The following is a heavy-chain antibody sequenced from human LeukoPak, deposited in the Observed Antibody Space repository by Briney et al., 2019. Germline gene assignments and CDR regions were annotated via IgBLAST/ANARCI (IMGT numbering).Heavy chain of an antibody. CDR1: GGSFSGYY. D-gene: IGHD6-6*01. CDR3: ARGRTWAKRSIAARRSLNYYFDY. J-gene: IGHJ4*02. CDR2: INHSGST. V-gene: IGHV4-34*01. Sequence: PSETLSLTCAVYGGSFSGYYWSWIRQPPGKGLEWIGEINHSGSTNYNPSLKSRVTISVDTSKNQFSLKLSSVTAADTAVYYCARGRTWAKRSIAARRSLNYYFDYWGQGTLVTVSS.